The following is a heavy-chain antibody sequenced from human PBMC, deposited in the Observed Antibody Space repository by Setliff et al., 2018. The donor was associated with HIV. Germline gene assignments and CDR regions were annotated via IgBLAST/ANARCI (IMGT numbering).Heavy chain of an antibody. CDR2: INYSWRT. CDR1: GASVGSGSHY. Sequence: SETLSLTCTVSGASVGSGSHYWSWIRQPPGKGLEYIGYINYSWRTTYNPSLKSRVSMSIDTSKNQFSLRLSSVTAADTAVYYCARDPPGHGDSNDYWGQGTLGTVS. J-gene: IGHJ4*02. V-gene: IGHV4-61*01. D-gene: IGHD4-17*01. CDR3: ARDPPGHGDSNDY.